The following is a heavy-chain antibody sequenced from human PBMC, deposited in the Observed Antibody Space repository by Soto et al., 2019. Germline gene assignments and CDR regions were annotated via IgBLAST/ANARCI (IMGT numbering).Heavy chain of an antibody. Sequence: SETLSLTCTVSGGSISSGGYYWSWIRQHPGKGLEWIGYIYYSGSTNYNPSLKSRVTISVDTSKNQFSLKLSSVTAADTAVYYCARASQLGYCSSTSCYYYFDYWGQGTLVTVSS. CDR3: ARASQLGYCSSTSCYYYFDY. J-gene: IGHJ4*02. CDR1: GGSISSGGYY. CDR2: IYYSGST. D-gene: IGHD2-2*01. V-gene: IGHV4-61*08.